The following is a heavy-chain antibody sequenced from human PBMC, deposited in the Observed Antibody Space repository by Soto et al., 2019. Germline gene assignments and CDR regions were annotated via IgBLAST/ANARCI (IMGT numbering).Heavy chain of an antibody. V-gene: IGHV3-23*01. J-gene: IGHJ4*02. CDR1: GFTFSSYA. Sequence: PGGSLRLSCAASGFTFSSYAMSWVRQAPGKGLEWVSAISGSGGSTYYADSVKGRFTISRDNSKNTLYLQMNSLRAEDTAVYYCAKDRMYVVPAAIEIDYWGQGTLVTVSS. CDR3: AKDRMYVVPAAIEIDY. CDR2: ISGSGGST. D-gene: IGHD2-2*01.